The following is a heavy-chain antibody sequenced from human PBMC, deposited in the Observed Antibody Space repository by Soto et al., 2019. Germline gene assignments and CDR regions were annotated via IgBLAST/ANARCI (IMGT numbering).Heavy chain of an antibody. Sequence: QVQLQESGPGLVKPSQTLSLTCSVSGGSISRGDYYWSWIRQHPGRGLEWIGYIYHSGRTNYNPSLKSRVFISVDTSKSQFSLSLTSVTAADTAVYRCARVGSDFDAFDIWGQGTMVTVSS. V-gene: IGHV4-31*03. CDR2: IYHSGRT. J-gene: IGHJ3*02. CDR3: ARVGSDFDAFDI. CDR1: GGSISRGDYY. D-gene: IGHD3-16*01.